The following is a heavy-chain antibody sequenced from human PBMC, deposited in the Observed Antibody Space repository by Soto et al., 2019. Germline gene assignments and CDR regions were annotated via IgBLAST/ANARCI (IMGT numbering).Heavy chain of an antibody. V-gene: IGHV1-69*01. CDR3: AKGNTAEAATTGPLEL. J-gene: IGHJ4*02. Sequence: QAQVVQSGAEVAKPGSSVKVSCRASEDIFSSSGFSWVRPAPGLGLEWMGGIIPVFGRTAFAQRFRGRVTISADAEKRTGYMELHTVRSAETSVDYFAKGNTAEAATTGPLELWGQGTLVTVPS. CDR2: IIPVFGRT. CDR1: EDIFSSSG. D-gene: IGHD1-26*01.